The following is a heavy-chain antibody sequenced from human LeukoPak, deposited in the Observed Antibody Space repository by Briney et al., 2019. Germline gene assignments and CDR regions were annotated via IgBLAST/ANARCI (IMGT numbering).Heavy chain of an antibody. CDR1: GGSISSSSYY. D-gene: IGHD6-13*01. V-gene: IGHV4-39*01. CDR2: IYYSGST. Sequence: PSETLSLTCTVSGGSISSSSYYWGWIRQPPGKGLEWIGSIYYSGSTYYNPSLKSRVTISVDTSKNQFSLKLSSVTAADTAVYYCARQLVAAADHFDYWGQGTLVTVSS. CDR3: ARQLVAAADHFDY. J-gene: IGHJ4*02.